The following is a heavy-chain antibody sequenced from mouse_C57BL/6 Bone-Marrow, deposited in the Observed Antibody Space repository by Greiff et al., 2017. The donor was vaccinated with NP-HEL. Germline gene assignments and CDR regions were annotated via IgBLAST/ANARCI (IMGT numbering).Heavy chain of an antibody. Sequence: QVQLQQPGAELVRPGSSVKLSCKASGYTFTSYWMAWVKQRPGQGLEWIGNIYPSDSETHYNQKFKDKATLTVDKSSSTAYMQLSSLTSEDSAVYYCARGITTVVARVYWGQGTLVTVSA. CDR1: GYTFTSYW. CDR2: IYPSDSET. V-gene: IGHV1-61*01. J-gene: IGHJ3*01. D-gene: IGHD1-1*01. CDR3: ARGITTVVARVY.